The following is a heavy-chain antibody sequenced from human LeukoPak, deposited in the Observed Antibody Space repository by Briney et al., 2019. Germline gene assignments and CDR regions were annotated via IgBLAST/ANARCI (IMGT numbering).Heavy chain of an antibody. V-gene: IGHV3-33*06. J-gene: IGHJ4*02. D-gene: IGHD2-15*01. CDR1: GFTFSSYG. CDR2: IWYDGSNK. Sequence: PGRSLRLSCAASGFTFSSYGMHWVRQAPGKGLEWVAVIWYDGSNKYYADSVKGRFTISRDNSKNTLYLQMNSLRAEDTAVYYCAKESVVASPTFDYWGQGTLVTVSS. CDR3: AKESVVASPTFDY.